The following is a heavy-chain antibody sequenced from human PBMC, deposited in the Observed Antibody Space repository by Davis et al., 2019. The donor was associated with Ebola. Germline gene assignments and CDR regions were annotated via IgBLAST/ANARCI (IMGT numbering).Heavy chain of an antibody. CDR3: VTENWYRFES. J-gene: IGHJ4*02. CDR2: SRNKENRYNT. V-gene: IGHV3-72*01. Sequence: GGSLRLSCAVSGFPFSSYFMDWVRLTPGKGLEWVGLSRNKENRYNTEYAASVRGRFSITRDDSKKSLYLQMNSLRTEDTAVYYCVTENWYRFESWGQGTLVTVSS. CDR1: GFPFSSYF. D-gene: IGHD1/OR15-1a*01.